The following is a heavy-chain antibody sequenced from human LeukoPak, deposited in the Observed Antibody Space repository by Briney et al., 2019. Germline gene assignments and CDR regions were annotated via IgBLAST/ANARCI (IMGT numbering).Heavy chain of an antibody. J-gene: IGHJ4*02. CDR1: GFTFSSYW. D-gene: IGHD2-2*01. CDR2: INHNGNVN. Sequence: GGSLRLSCAASGFTFSSYWMNWARQAPGKGLEWVASINHNGNVNYYVDSVKGRFTISRDNAKNSLYLQMNSLRAEDTAVYYCARSYPDYWGQGTLVTVSS. V-gene: IGHV3-7*03. CDR3: ARSYPDY.